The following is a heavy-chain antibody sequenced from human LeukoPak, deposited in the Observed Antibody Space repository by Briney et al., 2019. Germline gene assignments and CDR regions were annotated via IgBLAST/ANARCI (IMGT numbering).Heavy chain of an antibody. CDR1: GFTFRSYA. J-gene: IGHJ4*02. CDR3: ALDPNPIYCSSPTCPSY. D-gene: IGHD2-2*01. Sequence: PGGSLRLSCAASGFTFRSYAMSWVRQAPGKGLEWVSTISGSGGGTYYADSVKGRFTISRDNPKNTLYLQMNSLRAEDTAVYYCALDPNPIYCSSPTCPSYWGQGTLVTVSS. V-gene: IGHV3-23*01. CDR2: ISGSGGGT.